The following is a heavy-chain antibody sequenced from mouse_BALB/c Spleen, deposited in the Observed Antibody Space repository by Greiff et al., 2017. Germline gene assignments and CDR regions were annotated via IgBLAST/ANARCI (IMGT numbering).Heavy chain of an antibody. CDR3: ARNYGNYVNYFDY. Sequence: QVQLQQSGAELMKPGASVKISCKATGYTFSSYWIEWVKQRPGHGLEWIGEILPGSGSTNYNEKFKGKATFTADTSSNTAYMQLSSLTSEDSAVYYCARNYGNYVNYFDYWGQGTTLTVSS. V-gene: IGHV1-9*01. J-gene: IGHJ2*01. CDR2: ILPGSGST. D-gene: IGHD2-1*01. CDR1: GYTFSSYW.